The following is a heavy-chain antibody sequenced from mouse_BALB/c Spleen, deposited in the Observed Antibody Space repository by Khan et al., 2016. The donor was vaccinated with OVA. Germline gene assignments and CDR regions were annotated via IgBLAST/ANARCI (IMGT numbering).Heavy chain of an antibody. D-gene: IGHD1-1*01. V-gene: IGHV1-20*02. Sequence: VQLQQSGPELVKPGASVKISCKASGYSFTGYFMNWVMQSHGKGLEWIGRIIPPFGELFSNQKVKGKATLTVDESSSTAHMELRSLASEDSAVYYCARIYRSDFDYWGQGTTLTVSS. CDR1: GYSFTGYF. CDR3: ARIYRSDFDY. CDR2: IIPPFGEL. J-gene: IGHJ2*01.